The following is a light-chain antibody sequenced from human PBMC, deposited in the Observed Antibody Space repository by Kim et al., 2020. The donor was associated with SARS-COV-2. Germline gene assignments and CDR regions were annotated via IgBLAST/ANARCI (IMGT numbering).Light chain of an antibody. V-gene: IGKV3-15*01. CDR1: QTIDRD. Sequence: VMTQSPATLSVSLGDGATLSCRASQTIDRDLAWYQQKPGQPPRLLIYDSSTRAPGVPARFHGSGSGTDFTLTINSLQSEDLAVYYCQHYNEWPLWTFGRGTKLEI. CDR2: DSS. J-gene: IGKJ1*01. CDR3: QHYNEWPLWT.